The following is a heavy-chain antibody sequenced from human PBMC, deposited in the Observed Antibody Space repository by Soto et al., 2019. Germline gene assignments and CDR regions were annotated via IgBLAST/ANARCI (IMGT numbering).Heavy chain of an antibody. CDR1: GGSISSSNW. V-gene: IGHV4-4*02. Sequence: SETLSLTCAVSGGSISSSNWWSWVRQPPGKGLEWIGEIYHSGSTNYNPSLKSRVTISVDKSKNQFSLKLSSVTAADTAVYYCAIRSRTTMTTVTTLAFDDWGRGTLVTVSS. CDR3: AIRSRTTMTTVTTLAFDD. CDR2: IYHSGST. D-gene: IGHD4-17*01. J-gene: IGHJ5*02.